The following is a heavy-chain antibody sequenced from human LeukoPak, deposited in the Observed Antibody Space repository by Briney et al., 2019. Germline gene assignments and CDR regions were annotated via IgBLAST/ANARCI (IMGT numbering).Heavy chain of an antibody. D-gene: IGHD1-26*01. CDR2: ISGSSDSI. J-gene: IGHJ5*02. V-gene: IGHV3-48*04. CDR1: GFTFSTYG. CDR3: GKSRIGFSGLVDL. Sequence: GGSLRLSCAASGFTFSTYGMQWVRQVPGKGLDGVSYISGSSDSIKYAESVKGRFTNSRDNAKNSLYLHLNSLRAEDTAVYYCGKSRIGFSGLVDLWGQGTLVTVSS.